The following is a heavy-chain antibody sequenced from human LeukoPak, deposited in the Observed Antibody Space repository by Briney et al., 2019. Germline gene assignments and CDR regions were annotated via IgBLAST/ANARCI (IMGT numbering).Heavy chain of an antibody. J-gene: IGHJ6*03. CDR3: ASFSSPLDYYYMDV. V-gene: IGHV4-38-2*02. Sequence: SETLSLTCTVSGYSISSGFYWGWIRQPPGKGLEWIGNIYHSGSTYYNPSLKSRVTISVDTSKNQFSLKLISVTAADTALYYCASFSSPLDYYYMDVWGKGTTVTVSS. CDR1: GYSISSGFY. D-gene: IGHD3-16*01. CDR2: IYHSGST.